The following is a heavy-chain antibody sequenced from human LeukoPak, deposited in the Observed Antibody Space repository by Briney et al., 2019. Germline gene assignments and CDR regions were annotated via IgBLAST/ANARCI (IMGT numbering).Heavy chain of an antibody. CDR2: IYTSGST. D-gene: IGHD3-10*01. J-gene: IGHJ3*02. V-gene: IGHV4-4*07. Sequence: PSETLSLTCTVSGGSISSYYWSWIRQPPGKGLEYIGRIYTSGSTSYNPSLKSRVTISVDTSKNQFSLKLSSVTAADTAVYYCARHSRSYGSGSYWRRGAFDIWGQGTMVTVSS. CDR3: ARHSRSYGSGSYWRRGAFDI. CDR1: GGSISSYY.